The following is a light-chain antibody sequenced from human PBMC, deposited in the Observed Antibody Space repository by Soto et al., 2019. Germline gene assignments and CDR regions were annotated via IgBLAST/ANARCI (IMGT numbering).Light chain of an antibody. CDR2: AAD. V-gene: IGKV1-39*01. Sequence: DIQITQSPSSLSASLGDRGTITWRASQSITNYLTWFQQKPGKAPSXLIFAADNLQDGVPSRFSGSGSGRDVTLTISSLQPEDFATYYCQQSYDMPWTFGQGTKVDIK. CDR3: QQSYDMPWT. CDR1: QSITNY. J-gene: IGKJ1*01.